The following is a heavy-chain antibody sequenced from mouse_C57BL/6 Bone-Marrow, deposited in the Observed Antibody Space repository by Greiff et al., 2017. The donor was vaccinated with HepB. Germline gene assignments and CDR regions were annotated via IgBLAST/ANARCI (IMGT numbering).Heavy chain of an antibody. CDR3: ARSGQLRLPYYFDY. Sequence: LQPGTELVKPGASVKLSCKASGYTFTSYWMHWVKQRPGQGLEWIGNINPSNGGTNYNEKFKSKATLTVDKSSSTAYMQLSSLTSEDSAVYYCARSGQLRLPYYFDYWGQGTTLTVSS. CDR1: GYTFTSYW. CDR2: INPSNGGT. J-gene: IGHJ2*01. V-gene: IGHV1-53*01. D-gene: IGHD3-2*02.